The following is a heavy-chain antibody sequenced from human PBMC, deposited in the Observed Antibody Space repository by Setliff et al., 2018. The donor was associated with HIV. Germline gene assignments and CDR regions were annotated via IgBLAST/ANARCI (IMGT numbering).Heavy chain of an antibody. CDR2: ISASGST. CDR1: GGSISTGVYY. CDR3: SRVYSRSWFFFDH. Sequence: PSETLSLTCTVSGGSISTGVYYWSWIRQPADKALEWIGRISASGSTNYNPSLESRVTLSIDTSNNQCSLKLTSVTSADTAVYYCSRVYSRSWFFFDHWGQGILVTVSS. J-gene: IGHJ4*02. V-gene: IGHV4-61*02. D-gene: IGHD6-13*01.